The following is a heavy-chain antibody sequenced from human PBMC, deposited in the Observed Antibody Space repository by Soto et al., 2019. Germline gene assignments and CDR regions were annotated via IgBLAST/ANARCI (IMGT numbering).Heavy chain of an antibody. V-gene: IGHV4-59*01. CDR2: IYYSGST. J-gene: IGHJ4*02. D-gene: IGHD4-4*01. Sequence: QVQLQESGPGLVKPSETLSLTCTVSGGSISSYYWSWIRQPPGKGLEWIGYIYYSGSTNYNPSLQRRVTISVDTSKNQFSLKLSSVTAADTAVYYCARDLAISNPYYFEYWGQGTLVTVS. CDR3: ARDLAISNPYYFEY. CDR1: GGSISSYY.